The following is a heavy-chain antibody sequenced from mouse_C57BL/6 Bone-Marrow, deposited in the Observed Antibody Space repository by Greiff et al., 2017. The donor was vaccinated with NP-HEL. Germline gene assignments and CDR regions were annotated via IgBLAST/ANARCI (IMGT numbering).Heavy chain of an antibody. Sequence: VQLQQPGAELVRPGSSVKLSCKASGYTFTSYWMDWVKQRPGQGLEWIGNIYPSDSETHYNQKFKDKATLPVDKSSSTAYMQLSSLTSEDSAVYYCARSGLLRCFDYWGQGTTLTVSS. CDR3: ARSGLLRCFDY. J-gene: IGHJ2*01. D-gene: IGHD1-1*01. CDR2: IYPSDSET. V-gene: IGHV1-61*01. CDR1: GYTFTSYW.